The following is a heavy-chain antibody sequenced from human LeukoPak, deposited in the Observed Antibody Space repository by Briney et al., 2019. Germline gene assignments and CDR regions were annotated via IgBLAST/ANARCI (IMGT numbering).Heavy chain of an antibody. CDR3: ASSGYCSSTSCYDLVY. CDR1: GFTFSSDG. V-gene: IGHV3-33*01. Sequence: GGSLRLSCAASGFTFSSDGMHWVRQAPGKGLEWVAVIWYDGSNKYYADSVKGRFTISRDNSKNTLYLQMNSLRAEDTAVYYCASSGYCSSTSCYDLVYWGQGTLVTVSS. CDR2: IWYDGSNK. J-gene: IGHJ4*02. D-gene: IGHD2-2*01.